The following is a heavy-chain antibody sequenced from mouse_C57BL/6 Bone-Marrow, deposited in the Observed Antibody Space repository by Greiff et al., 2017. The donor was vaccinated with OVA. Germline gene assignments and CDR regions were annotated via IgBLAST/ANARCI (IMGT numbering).Heavy chain of an antibody. CDR3: ARGPPYDCGRSYGAMDY. V-gene: IGHV1-39*01. J-gene: IGHJ4*01. D-gene: IGHD1-1*01. CDR2: INPNYGTT. Sequence: EVKLMESGPELVKPGASVKISCKASGYSFTDYNMNWVQQSNGKSLEWIGVINPNYGTTSYNQKFKGKATLTVDQSSSTDYMQLNSLTSENSAVYYGARGPPYDCGRSYGAMDYWGQGTSVTVSS. CDR1: GYSFTDYN.